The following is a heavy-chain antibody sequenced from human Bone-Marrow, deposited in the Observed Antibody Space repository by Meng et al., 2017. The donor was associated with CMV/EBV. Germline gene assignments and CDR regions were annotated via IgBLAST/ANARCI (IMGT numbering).Heavy chain of an antibody. CDR1: GFTVSSNY. CDR2: IYSAGST. J-gene: IGHJ3*02. Sequence: GESLKISCAASGFTVSSNYMTWVRQAPGKGLEWVSVIYSAGSTVYADSVKGRFTISRDNSKNTLYLQMNNLRAEDTAVYYCARDPGAWGDDAVEIWGQGTMVTVSS. V-gene: IGHV3-53*01. D-gene: IGHD3-10*01. CDR3: ARDPGAWGDDAVEI.